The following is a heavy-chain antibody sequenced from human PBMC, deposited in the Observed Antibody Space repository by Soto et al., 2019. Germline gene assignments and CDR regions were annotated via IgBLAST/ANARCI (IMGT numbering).Heavy chain of an antibody. V-gene: IGHV4-39*01. CDR3: FAKSSMEWPYIHY. Sequence: PSETLSLTCTVSGGSISSSTYYWGWIRQPPGKGLEWIGSIYYSGSTYHNPSLKNRVTISVDTSKSQSSLNLRSVTAADTAVYYFFAKSSMEWPYIHYCGQRHVGTVSS. D-gene: IGHD3-3*01. CDR1: GGSISSSTYY. CDR2: IYYSGST. J-gene: IGHJ4*02.